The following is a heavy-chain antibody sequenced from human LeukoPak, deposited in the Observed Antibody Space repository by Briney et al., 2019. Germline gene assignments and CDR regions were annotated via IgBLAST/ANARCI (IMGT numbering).Heavy chain of an antibody. D-gene: IGHD6-6*01. CDR3: GGEPYGTSSDRLDY. J-gene: IGHJ4*02. CDR2: ISSTGSLM. CDR1: GFTFTDYY. V-gene: IGHV3-11*04. Sequence: GGSLRLSCAASGFTFTDYYLRWIRQAPGKGLEWVAYISSTGSLMYYAHSVKGRFTIFRDNAQNLVYLQMNSLRAEDTAVYYCGGEPYGTSSDRLDYWGQGTLVTVSS.